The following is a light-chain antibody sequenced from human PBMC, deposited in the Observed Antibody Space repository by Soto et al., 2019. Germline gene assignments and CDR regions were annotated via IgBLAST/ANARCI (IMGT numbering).Light chain of an antibody. J-gene: IGLJ1*01. CDR3: AGWDDSLICV. CDR2: SDN. V-gene: IGLV1-44*01. CDR1: SSNIGTNS. Sequence: QSVLTQPPSASGTPGQRITISCSGSSSNIGTNSVSWYQQLPGTAPKLLIYSDNQRPSGVPDRFSGSKSGTSASLTISGLQSEDEADYYCAGWDDSLICVFGAGTKLTVL.